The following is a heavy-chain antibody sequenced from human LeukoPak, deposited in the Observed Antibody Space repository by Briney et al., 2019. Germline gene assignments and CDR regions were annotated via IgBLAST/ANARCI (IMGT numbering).Heavy chain of an antibody. CDR1: GYSFNNYW. Sequence: GESLKISCRASGYSFNNYWIGWVRQMPGTGLEWMGIIYPGDSDTRYSPSFQGQVTISADKSISTAYLQWSSLKASDTAMYYCARLYYYENYFDYWGQGTLVTVSS. D-gene: IGHD3-22*01. CDR2: IYPGDSDT. J-gene: IGHJ4*02. CDR3: ARLYYYENYFDY. V-gene: IGHV5-51*01.